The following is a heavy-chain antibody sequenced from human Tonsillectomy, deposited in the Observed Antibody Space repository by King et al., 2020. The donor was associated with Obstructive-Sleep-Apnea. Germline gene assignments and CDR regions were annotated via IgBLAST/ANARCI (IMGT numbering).Heavy chain of an antibody. D-gene: IGHD6-19*01. CDR1: GGSISSSSYY. V-gene: IGHV4-39*07. CDR2: IYYSGST. J-gene: IGHJ4*02. CDR3: ARVEVVAGWGLKYYFDY. Sequence: QLQESGPGLVKPSETLSLTCTVSGGSISSSSYYWGWIRQPPGKGLEWIGSIYYSGSTYYNPSLKSRVTISVDTSKNQFSLKLSSVTAADTAVYYCARVEVVAGWGLKYYFDYWGQGTLVTVSS.